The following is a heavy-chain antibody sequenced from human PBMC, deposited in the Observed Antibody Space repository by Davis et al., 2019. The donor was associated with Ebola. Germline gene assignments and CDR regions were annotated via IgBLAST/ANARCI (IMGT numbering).Heavy chain of an antibody. CDR1: GFTFDDYG. D-gene: IGHD4-17*01. J-gene: IGHJ6*02. V-gene: IGHV3-20*01. Sequence: PGGSLRLSCAASGFTFDDYGMSWVRQAPGKGLEWVSGINWNGGSTGYADPVKGRFTISRDNAKNSLYLQMNSLRAEDTALYHCARLHDYGDFYYYYGMDVWGQGTTVTVSS. CDR3: ARLHDYGDFYYYYGMDV. CDR2: INWNGGST.